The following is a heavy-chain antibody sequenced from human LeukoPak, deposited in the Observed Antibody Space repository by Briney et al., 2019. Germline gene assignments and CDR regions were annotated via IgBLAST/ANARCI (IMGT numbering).Heavy chain of an antibody. CDR1: GFTFRSYG. CDR2: IWYGGSNQ. J-gene: IGHJ4*02. V-gene: IGHV3-33*01. CDR3: ARGDIVGATTTPFDY. Sequence: TGGSLRLSCAASGFTFRSYGMHWVRQAPGKGLEWVAVIWYGGSNQYYADSVKGRFTISRDNSKNTLYLQMNSLRAEDTAVYYCARGDIVGATTTPFDYWGQGTLVTVSS. D-gene: IGHD1-26*01.